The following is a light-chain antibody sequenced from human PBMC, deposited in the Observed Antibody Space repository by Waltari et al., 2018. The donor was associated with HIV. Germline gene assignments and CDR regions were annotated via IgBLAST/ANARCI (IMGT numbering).Light chain of an antibody. Sequence: EIVMTQSPATLSVSPGERATLSCRASQSVRSGLAWYQQKPGQPPRLLIYAASTRATGIPARFSGSGSGTEFTLTISSLQSEDFAVYYCQQYSDWPPFTFGGWTKVEIK. CDR3: QQYSDWPPFT. CDR1: QSVRSG. V-gene: IGKV3-15*01. J-gene: IGKJ4*01. CDR2: AAS.